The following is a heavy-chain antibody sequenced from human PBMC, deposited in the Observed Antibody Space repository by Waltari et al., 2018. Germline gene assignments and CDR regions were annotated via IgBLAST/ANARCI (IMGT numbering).Heavy chain of an antibody. V-gene: IGHV3-48*03. J-gene: IGHJ4*02. Sequence: EVLLVESGGGFVQPGGSLRLSCAASGFLFSDSGMSWVRQAPGKGLELFAHIANSADYTVYADSVKGRFTISRDNAKKSLFLHMTALRAEDTALYYCVSCTYYPLDYWGQGALVTVSS. D-gene: IGHD3-10*01. CDR1: GFLFSDSG. CDR3: VSCTYYPLDY. CDR2: IANSADYT.